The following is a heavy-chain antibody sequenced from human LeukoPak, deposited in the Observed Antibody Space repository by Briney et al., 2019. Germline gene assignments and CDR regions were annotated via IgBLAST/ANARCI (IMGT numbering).Heavy chain of an antibody. CDR3: ARAVAAGVYYFDY. J-gene: IGHJ4*02. V-gene: IGHV5-51*01. CDR1: GYSFTSYW. Sequence: GESLLISCKGSGYSFTSYWIGWVRQMPGKGLEWMGIIYPGDSDTRYSPSFQGQVTISADKSISTAYLQWSSLKASDTAIYYCARAVAAGVYYFDYWGQGPGDPVSS. CDR2: IYPGDSDT. D-gene: IGHD6-19*01.